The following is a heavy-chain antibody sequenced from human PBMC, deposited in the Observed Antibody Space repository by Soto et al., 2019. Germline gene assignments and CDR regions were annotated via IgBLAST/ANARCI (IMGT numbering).Heavy chain of an antibody. CDR2: IYHSGST. D-gene: IGHD1-1*01. V-gene: IGHV4-4*02. CDR1: GGSISSSNW. J-gene: IGHJ6*02. CDR3: ARILTTYRYHYYGMDV. Sequence: PSETLSLTCAVSGGSISSSNWWSWVRQPPGKGLEWIGEIYHSGSTNYNPSLKSRVTISVDKSKNQFSLKLSSVTAADTAVYYCARILTTYRYHYYGMDVWGQGTTVTVSS.